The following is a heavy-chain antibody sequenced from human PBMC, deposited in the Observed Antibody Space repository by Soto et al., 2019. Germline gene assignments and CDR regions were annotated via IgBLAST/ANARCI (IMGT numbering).Heavy chain of an antibody. D-gene: IGHD1-1*01. CDR2: IIPLFGLP. CDR3: AFDVQTGVVYFDN. CDR1: GGTFSTYT. Sequence: QVQLVQSGAEVKKPGSSVKVSCKASGGTFSTYTISWVRQAPGQGLEWLGRIIPLFGLPNHAQKFQDRVTITADKSTDTAYLEMNSPRPEDTAVYYCAFDVQTGVVYFDNWGQGTLGTVSS. V-gene: IGHV1-69*02. J-gene: IGHJ4*02.